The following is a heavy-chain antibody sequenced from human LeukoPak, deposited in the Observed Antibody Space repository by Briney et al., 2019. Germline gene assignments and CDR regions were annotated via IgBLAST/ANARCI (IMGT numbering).Heavy chain of an antibody. V-gene: IGHV1-2*02. CDR2: INPNSGGT. Sequence: GASVKVSCKASGYTFTSYGISWVRQGPGQGLEWMGWINPNSGGTNYAQKFQGRVTMTRDTSISTDYMELSRLRSDDTAVYYCASGPPNLWYWNDESGWFDPWGQGTLVTVSS. J-gene: IGHJ5*02. CDR1: GYTFTSYG. CDR3: ASGPPNLWYWNDESGWFDP. D-gene: IGHD1-1*01.